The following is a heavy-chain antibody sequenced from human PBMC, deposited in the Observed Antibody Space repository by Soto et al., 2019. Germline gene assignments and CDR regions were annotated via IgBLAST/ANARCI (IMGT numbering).Heavy chain of an antibody. Sequence: EVQLLESGGGLVQPGGSLRLSCAASGFTCSSYAMSWVRQAPGKGLEWVSAISGSGGSTYYADSVKGRFTISRDNSKNTLYLQMNSLRAEDTAVYYCAIGTYYDFWSGYYRLDYWGQGTLVTVSS. D-gene: IGHD3-3*01. V-gene: IGHV3-23*01. CDR3: AIGTYYDFWSGYYRLDY. J-gene: IGHJ4*02. CDR2: ISGSGGST. CDR1: GFTCSSYA.